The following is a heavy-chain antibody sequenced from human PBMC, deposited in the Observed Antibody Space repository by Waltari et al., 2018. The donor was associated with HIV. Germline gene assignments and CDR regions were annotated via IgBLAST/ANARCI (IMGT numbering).Heavy chain of an antibody. Sequence: QVQLQESGPGLVKPSGTLSLTCAVSGGSISSSNWWSWVRQPPGKGLGWIGQIYHSGRTNYNPSLKSRVTISVDKSKNQFSLNLSVVTAADTAVYYCARGDGSANGFDYWGQGTLVTVSS. CDR2: IYHSGRT. D-gene: IGHD2-15*01. CDR3: ARGDGSANGFDY. CDR1: GGSISSSNW. V-gene: IGHV4-4*02. J-gene: IGHJ4*02.